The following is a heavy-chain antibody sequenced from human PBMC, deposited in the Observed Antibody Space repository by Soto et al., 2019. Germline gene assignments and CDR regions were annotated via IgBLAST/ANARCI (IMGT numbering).Heavy chain of an antibody. J-gene: IGHJ3*02. CDR3: ARIPGYSTTWYYAFDI. CDR1: GYTFPNYG. D-gene: IGHD6-13*01. CDR2: IITYSGNT. Sequence: GPEVKKPGASVKVSCKAAGYTFPNYGITWVRQAPGQGLEWMGWIITYSGNTNYAQKLQDRVSLTADTSTSTAYMELRSLRSDDTAVYYCARIPGYSTTWYYAFDIWGQGTLVTVSS. V-gene: IGHV1-18*01.